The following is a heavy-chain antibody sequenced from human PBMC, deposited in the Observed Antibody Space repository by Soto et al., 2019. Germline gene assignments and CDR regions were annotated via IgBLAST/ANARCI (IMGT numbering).Heavy chain of an antibody. CDR2: IYYSGST. Sequence: PSETLSLTCTVSGGSISSYYWSWIRQPPGKGLEWIGYIYYSGSTNYNPSLKSRVTISVDTSKNQFSLKLSSVTAADTAVYYCARDRGGYCTNGVCYTDYYYYMDVWGKGTTVTVPS. J-gene: IGHJ6*03. CDR1: GGSISSYY. V-gene: IGHV4-59*01. D-gene: IGHD2-8*01. CDR3: ARDRGGYCTNGVCYTDYYYYMDV.